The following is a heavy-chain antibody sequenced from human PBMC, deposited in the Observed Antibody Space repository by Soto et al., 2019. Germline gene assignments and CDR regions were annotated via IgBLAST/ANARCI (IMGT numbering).Heavy chain of an antibody. CDR2: IYYSGNT. D-gene: IGHD5-18*01. CDR3: AVELSGYSYGPGEVY. Sequence: QVQLQESGPGLVKPSQTLSLTCTVSGDSISSADYYWNWIRQSPGKGLEWIGYIYYSGNTYYNPSLKSRVTISGDTSKNQFSLKLTSVTAADTAVYYCAVELSGYSYGPGEVYWGQGTLVTVSS. J-gene: IGHJ4*02. CDR1: GDSISSADYY. V-gene: IGHV4-30-4*01.